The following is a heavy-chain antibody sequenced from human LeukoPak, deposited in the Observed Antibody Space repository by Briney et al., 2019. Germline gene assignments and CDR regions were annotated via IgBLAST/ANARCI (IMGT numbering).Heavy chain of an antibody. CDR2: IYTSGST. V-gene: IGHV4-61*02. CDR3: ARSYDSSGYYPYYFDY. D-gene: IGHD3-22*01. Sequence: SQTLSLTCTVSGGSISSGSYYWRWIRQPAGKGLEWIGRIYTSGSTNYNPSLKSRVTISVDTSKNQFSLKLSSVTAADTAVYYCARSYDSSGYYPYYFDYWGQGTLVTVSS. J-gene: IGHJ4*02. CDR1: GGSISSGSYY.